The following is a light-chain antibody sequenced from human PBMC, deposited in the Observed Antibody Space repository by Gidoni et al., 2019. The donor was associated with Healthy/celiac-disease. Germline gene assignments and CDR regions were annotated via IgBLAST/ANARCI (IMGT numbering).Light chain of an antibody. Sequence: EIVLTQSPGTLSLSPGERATLSCRASQSVSSSYLAWYQQKPGQAPRLLIYGASSRATGIPDRLSGSGSGTDFTRTISRLEPEDFAVYYCQQYGSSPGTFGQGTKVEIK. CDR1: QSVSSSY. CDR2: GAS. J-gene: IGKJ1*01. CDR3: QQYGSSPGT. V-gene: IGKV3-20*01.